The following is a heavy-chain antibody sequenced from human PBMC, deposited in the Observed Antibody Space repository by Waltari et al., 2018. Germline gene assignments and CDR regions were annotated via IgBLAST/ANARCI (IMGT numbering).Heavy chain of an antibody. D-gene: IGHD2-15*01. CDR3: ARVDATGYYYYGMDV. V-gene: IGHV1-69*08. CDR1: GGTFSSYA. J-gene: IGHJ6*02. Sequence: QVQLVQSGAEVKKPGSSVKVSCKASGGTFSSYAISWVRQAPGQGLEWMGRSIPSFGTANYAQKFQGRVTITADKATSTAYMELSSLRSEDTAVYYCARVDATGYYYYGMDVWGQGTTVTVSS. CDR2: SIPSFGTA.